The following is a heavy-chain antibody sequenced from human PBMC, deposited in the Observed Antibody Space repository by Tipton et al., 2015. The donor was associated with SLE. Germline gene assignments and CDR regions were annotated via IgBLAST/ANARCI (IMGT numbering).Heavy chain of an antibody. J-gene: IGHJ4*02. CDR2: ISYSGST. CDR1: GVSMNRFH. V-gene: IGHV4-59*08. D-gene: IGHD4-17*01. Sequence: TLSLTCTVSGVSMNRFHWSWIRQSPEKGLQWIGYISYSGSTVYNPSLESRVTISLDTSKNHLSLKLRSVTAADTAIYYCARQLGYGDPFAFDYWSQGTLVTVSS. CDR3: ARQLGYGDPFAFDY.